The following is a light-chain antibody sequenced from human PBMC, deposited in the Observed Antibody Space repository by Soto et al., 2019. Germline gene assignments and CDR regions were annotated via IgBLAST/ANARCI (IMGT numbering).Light chain of an antibody. J-gene: IGKJ2*01. V-gene: IGKV3D-15*01. CDR2: GVS. CDR1: QSVTNN. Sequence: ELVMTQSPATLSLSPGERATLSCRASQSVTNNLACYQQKPGQPPKLVLYGVSTRAAGIPARFNGSGSGTEFTLTISSLQSEDFAVYYCQQYNNWPPRYTFGQGTKLEIK. CDR3: QQYNNWPPRYT.